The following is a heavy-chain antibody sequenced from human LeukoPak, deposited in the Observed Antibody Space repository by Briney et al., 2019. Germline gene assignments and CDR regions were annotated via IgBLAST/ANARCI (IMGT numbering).Heavy chain of an antibody. Sequence: GGSLRLSCAASGFTFSSYAMTWVRQAPGKGLEWVSAISGSGGSTYFADSVKGRFTISRDNSKNTLYLQMNSLRAEDTAVYYCAKVGWELLGGLAYWGRGTLVTVSS. CDR3: AKVGWELLGGLAY. V-gene: IGHV3-23*01. D-gene: IGHD1-26*01. CDR1: GFTFSSYA. CDR2: ISGSGGST. J-gene: IGHJ4*02.